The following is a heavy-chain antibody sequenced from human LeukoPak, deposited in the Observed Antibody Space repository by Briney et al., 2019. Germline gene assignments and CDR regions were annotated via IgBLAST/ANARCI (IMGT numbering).Heavy chain of an antibody. Sequence: SETLSLTCTVSGGSISSSSYYWGWIRQPPGKGLEWIGSIYYSGTTYYNPSLKSLVTISVDTSNNQFSLKLSSVTAADTAVYYCARPRDYDFWSGSPSWSDAFDIWGQGTMVTVSS. CDR2: IYYSGTT. CDR3: ARPRDYDFWSGSPSWSDAFDI. J-gene: IGHJ3*02. CDR1: GGSISSSSYY. V-gene: IGHV4-39*01. D-gene: IGHD3-3*01.